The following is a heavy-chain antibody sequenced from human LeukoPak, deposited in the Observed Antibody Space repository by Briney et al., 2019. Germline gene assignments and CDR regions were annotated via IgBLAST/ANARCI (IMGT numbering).Heavy chain of an antibody. D-gene: IGHD1-26*01. CDR3: ARGRSNYYGMDV. V-gene: IGHV4-59*01. CDR2: IYYNGNT. CDR1: DGSINSYY. J-gene: IGHJ6*02. Sequence: SETLSLTCSVSDGSINSYYWNRIRRPPGKGLEWIGYIYYNGNTNYSPSLKSRVTMSVDTSKNLFSLKVSSVTAADTAVYYCARGRSNYYGMDVWGQGTTVTVSS.